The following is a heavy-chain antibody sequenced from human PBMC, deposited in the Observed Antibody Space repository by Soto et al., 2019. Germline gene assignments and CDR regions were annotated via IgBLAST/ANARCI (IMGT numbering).Heavy chain of an antibody. D-gene: IGHD3-10*01. CDR1: GFTFSNAW. CDR3: VRGGHGSGSYLGSS. V-gene: IGHV3-7*03. Sequence: PGGSLRLSCAASGFTFSNAWMSWVRQAPGRGLQWVANIRQDGGAQYYVDSVKGRFTISRDNAKNSVYLQMDSLRVEDTAVYYCVRGGHGSGSYLGSSWGQGILVTVYS. CDR2: IRQDGGAQ. J-gene: IGHJ5*02.